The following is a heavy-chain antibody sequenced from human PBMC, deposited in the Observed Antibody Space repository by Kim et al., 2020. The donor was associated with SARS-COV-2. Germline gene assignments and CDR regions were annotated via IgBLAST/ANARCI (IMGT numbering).Heavy chain of an antibody. CDR2: INHSGST. Sequence: SETLSLTCAVYGGSFSGYYWSWIRQPPGKGLEWIGEINHSGSTNYNPSLKSRVTISVDTSKNQFSLKLSSVTAADTAVYYCARWGIAAAFIDYWGQGTLVTVSS. J-gene: IGHJ4*02. CDR3: ARWGIAAAFIDY. D-gene: IGHD6-13*01. CDR1: GGSFSGYY. V-gene: IGHV4-34*01.